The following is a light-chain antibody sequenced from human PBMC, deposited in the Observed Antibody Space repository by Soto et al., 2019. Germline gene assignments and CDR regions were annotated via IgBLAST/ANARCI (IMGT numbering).Light chain of an antibody. Sequence: DIQMTQSPSSLSASVGDGVTITCRASQTISNYLTWYQQKPGKAPKLLIHAASILQSGVPSRFSGSGSATDFTLSISSLQAEDFTTYYCQQSYSIPVTFGGGTKVEI. CDR2: AAS. CDR1: QTISNY. V-gene: IGKV1-39*01. J-gene: IGKJ4*01. CDR3: QQSYSIPVT.